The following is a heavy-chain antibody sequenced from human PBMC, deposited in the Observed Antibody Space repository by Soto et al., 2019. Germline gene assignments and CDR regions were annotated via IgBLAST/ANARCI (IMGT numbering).Heavy chain of an antibody. V-gene: IGHV1-2*04. CDR2: INPNSGGT. Sequence: ASVKVSCKASGYTFTGYYMHWVRQAPGQGLEWMGWINPNSGGTNYAQKFQGWVTMTRDTSISTAYMELSRLRSDDTAVYYCARDGPSGSYPLIDFWGQGTLVTVSS. J-gene: IGHJ4*02. CDR1: GYTFTGYY. CDR3: ARDGPSGSYPLIDF. D-gene: IGHD1-26*01.